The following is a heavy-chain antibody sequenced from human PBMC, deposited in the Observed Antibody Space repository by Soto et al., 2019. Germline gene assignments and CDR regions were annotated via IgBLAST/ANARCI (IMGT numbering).Heavy chain of an antibody. CDR2: ISSSSSYI. J-gene: IGHJ4*02. D-gene: IGHD3-22*01. CDR3: SRDYYDSSGYLAPLDY. Sequence: GGSLRLSCAASGFTFSSYSMNWVRQAPGKGLEWVSSISSSSSYIYYADSVKGRFTISRDNAKNSLYLQMNSLRAEDTDVYYCSRDYYDSSGYLAPLDYWGQGTLVTV. V-gene: IGHV3-21*01. CDR1: GFTFSSYS.